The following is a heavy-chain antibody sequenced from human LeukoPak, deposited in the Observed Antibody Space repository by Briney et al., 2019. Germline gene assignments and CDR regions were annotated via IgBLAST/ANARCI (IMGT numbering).Heavy chain of an antibody. V-gene: IGHV3-30*02. J-gene: IGHJ4*02. D-gene: IGHD3-22*01. Sequence: GGSLRLSCAASGFTFSSYGMHWVRQAPGKGLEGVAFIRYDGSNKYYADSVKGRFTISRDNSKNTLYLQMNSLRAEDTAIYYCARENYYDSSGYYNYWGQGTLVTVSS. CDR2: IRYDGSNK. CDR1: GFTFSSYG. CDR3: ARENYYDSSGYYNY.